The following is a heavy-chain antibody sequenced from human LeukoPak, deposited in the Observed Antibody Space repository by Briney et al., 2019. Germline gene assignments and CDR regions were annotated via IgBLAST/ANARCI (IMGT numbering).Heavy chain of an antibody. CDR3: ARGPDYSSGWYDYYYYYMDV. Sequence: SETLSLTCTVSGGSISSYYWSWIRQPAGRGLEWIGRIYTSGSTNYNPSLKSRVTMSVDTSKNQFSLKLSSVTAADTAVYYCARGPDYSSGWYDYYYYYMDVWGKGTTVTVSS. D-gene: IGHD6-19*01. J-gene: IGHJ6*03. V-gene: IGHV4-4*07. CDR2: IYTSGST. CDR1: GGSISSYY.